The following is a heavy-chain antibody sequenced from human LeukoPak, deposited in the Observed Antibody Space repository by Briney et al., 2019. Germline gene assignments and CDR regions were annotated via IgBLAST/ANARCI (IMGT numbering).Heavy chain of an antibody. CDR1: GFTFSDYY. CDR2: ISSSSSAI. V-gene: IGHV3-11*04. J-gene: IGHJ4*02. D-gene: IGHD2-2*01. Sequence: GGSLRLSCAASGFTFSDYYMSWIRQAPGKGLEWVSYISSSSSAIYYADSVKGRFTISRDNAKNSLYLQMNSLRAEDTAVYYCARGGWVVPAATDYWGQGTLVTVSS. CDR3: ARGGWVVPAATDY.